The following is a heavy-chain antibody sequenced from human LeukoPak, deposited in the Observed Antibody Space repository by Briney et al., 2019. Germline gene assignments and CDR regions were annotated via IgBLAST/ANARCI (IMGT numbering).Heavy chain of an antibody. CDR2: LNDNDQSK. CDR3: AKDLYSSSSDY. V-gene: IGHV3-23*01. CDR1: GLIFSHYD. Sequence: GGPLTLSCALSGLIFSHYDMSWVRQARGEGLEWVSSLNDNDQSKYYTGSVKGRFTVSRDNSKNTLYLHMKPQRGEDTAVYYCAKDLYSSSSDYWGQGTLVTVSS. J-gene: IGHJ4*01. D-gene: IGHD6-6*01.